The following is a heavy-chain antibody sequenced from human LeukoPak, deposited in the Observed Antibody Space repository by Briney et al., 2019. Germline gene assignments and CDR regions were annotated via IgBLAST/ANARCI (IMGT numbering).Heavy chain of an antibody. D-gene: IGHD4-17*01. V-gene: IGHV4-39*07. CDR2: IYHSGNT. CDR1: GGSLCSIIYN. Sequence: PQTLSLTRTVSGGSLCSIIYNSGWVRHPPGKGVGRIGSIYHSGNTYYNPSLKSRVTISVDKSKDTFSLKLTSVTAADTAVYYCARAGHYGDFEEAFDLWGQGTLVTVSS. CDR3: ARAGHYGDFEEAFDL. J-gene: IGHJ3*01.